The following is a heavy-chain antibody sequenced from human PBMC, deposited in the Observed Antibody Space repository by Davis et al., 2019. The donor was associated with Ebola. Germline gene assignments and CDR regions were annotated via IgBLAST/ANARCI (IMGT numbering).Heavy chain of an antibody. CDR1: GFTFGDYA. CDR2: IRSKAYGGTT. J-gene: IGHJ4*02. D-gene: IGHD1-26*01. V-gene: IGHV3-49*04. CDR3: TREFGGSYDY. Sequence: PGGFLRLSCTASGFTFGDYAMSWVRQAPGKGLEWVGFIRSKAYGGTTEYAASVKGRFTISRDDSKSIAYLQMNNLKTDDTAFYYCTREFGGSYDYWGQGTLVTVSS.